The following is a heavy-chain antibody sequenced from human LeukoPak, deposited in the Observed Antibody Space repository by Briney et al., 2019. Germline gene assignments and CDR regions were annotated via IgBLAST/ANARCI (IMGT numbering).Heavy chain of an antibody. D-gene: IGHD3-22*01. V-gene: IGHV4-61*08. CDR2: IYCSGST. CDR3: ARQGDYYDSSGYYSFDY. Sequence: PSETLSLTCTVSGDSISNGGYFWSWIRQHPGKGLEWIGYIYCSGSTNYNPSLKSRVTISVDTSKNQFSLKLSSVTAADTAVYYCARQGDYYDSSGYYSFDYWGQGTLVTVSS. CDR1: GDSISNGGYF. J-gene: IGHJ4*02.